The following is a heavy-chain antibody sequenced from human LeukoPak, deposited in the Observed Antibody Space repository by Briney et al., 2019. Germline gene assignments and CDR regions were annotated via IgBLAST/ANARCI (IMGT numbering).Heavy chain of an antibody. V-gene: IGHV3-21*01. CDR2: ISSSSSYI. D-gene: IGHD1-26*01. J-gene: IGHJ6*04. CDR3: ARDPRGERELYYYYGMDV. CDR1: GFTFSSYS. Sequence: GGSLRLSCAASGFTFSSYSMNWVRQAPGKGLEWVSSISSSSSYIYYADSVKGRFTISRDNAKNSLYPQMNSLRAEDTAVYYCARDPRGERELYYYYGMDVWGKGTTVTVSS.